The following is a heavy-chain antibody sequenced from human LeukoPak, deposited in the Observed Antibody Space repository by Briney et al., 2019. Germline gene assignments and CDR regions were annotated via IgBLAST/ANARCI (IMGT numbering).Heavy chain of an antibody. Sequence: GGSLRLSCAASGFTFDDYAMHWVRQAPGKGLEWVSGISWNSGSIGYADSVKGRFTISRDNAKNSLYLQMNSLRAEDTALCYCAKEYYYGSGSYLGAAFDIWGQGTMVTVSS. CDR1: GFTFDDYA. V-gene: IGHV3-9*01. D-gene: IGHD3-10*01. CDR2: ISWNSGSI. J-gene: IGHJ3*02. CDR3: AKEYYYGSGSYLGAAFDI.